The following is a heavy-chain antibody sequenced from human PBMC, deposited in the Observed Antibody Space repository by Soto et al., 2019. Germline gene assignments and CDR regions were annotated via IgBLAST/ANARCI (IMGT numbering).Heavy chain of an antibody. CDR1: GYTFTSYG. J-gene: IGHJ4*02. CDR3: ARDRSSWIQLWDSPDY. Sequence: ASVKVSCKASGYTFTSYGISWVRQAPGQGLEWMGWISAYNGNTNYAQKLQGRVTMTTDTSTSTAYMELRSLRSDDTAVYYCARDRSSWIQLWDSPDYWGQGTLVTVSS. D-gene: IGHD5-18*01. CDR2: ISAYNGNT. V-gene: IGHV1-18*01.